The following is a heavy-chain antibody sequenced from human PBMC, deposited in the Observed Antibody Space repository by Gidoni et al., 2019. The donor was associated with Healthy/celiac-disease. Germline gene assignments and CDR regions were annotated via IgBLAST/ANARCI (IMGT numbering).Heavy chain of an antibody. CDR1: GGSFSGYY. Sequence: QVQLQQWGAGLLKPSETLSLTCAVSGGSFSGYYWSWIRQPPGKGLEWIGEINHSGSTNYKPSLKSRVTISVDTSKNQFSLKLSSVTAADTAVYYCARAHRGSGWYAYWGQGTLVTVSS. D-gene: IGHD6-19*01. J-gene: IGHJ4*02. CDR2: INHSGST. V-gene: IGHV4-34*01. CDR3: ARAHRGSGWYAY.